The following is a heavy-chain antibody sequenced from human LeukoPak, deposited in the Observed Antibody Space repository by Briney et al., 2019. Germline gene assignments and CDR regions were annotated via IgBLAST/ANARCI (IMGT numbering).Heavy chain of an antibody. D-gene: IGHD2-15*01. Sequence: SQTLSLTCAVSGGSISSGGYSWSWIRQPPGKGLEWIGYIYYSGSTYYNPSLKSRVTISVDTSKNQFSLKLSSVTAADTAVYYCARFCSGGSCYHGYYYYGMDVWGQGTTVTVSS. CDR1: GGSISSGGYS. V-gene: IGHV4-31*11. J-gene: IGHJ6*02. CDR3: ARFCSGGSCYHGYYYYGMDV. CDR2: IYYSGST.